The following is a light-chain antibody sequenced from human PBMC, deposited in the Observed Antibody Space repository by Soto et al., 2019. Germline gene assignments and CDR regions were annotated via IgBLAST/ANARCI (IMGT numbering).Light chain of an antibody. V-gene: IGKV3-20*01. CDR1: QSVSNNY. Sequence: ETVFTQSPGTLSLSPGERPTLSWKASQSVSNNYLAWYQQKPGQAPRLLIYGASNRATGIPDRFSGSGSGTDFTLTISRLEPEDFAVYYCQQYGSSGTFGQGTKVDI. J-gene: IGKJ1*01. CDR2: GAS. CDR3: QQYGSSGT.